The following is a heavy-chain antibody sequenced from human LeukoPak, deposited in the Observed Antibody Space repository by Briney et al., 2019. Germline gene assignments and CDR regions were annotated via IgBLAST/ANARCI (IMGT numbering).Heavy chain of an antibody. CDR1: GYTFTGYY. Sequence: ASVKVSGKASGYTFTGYYMHWVRQAPGQGLEWMGWINPNSGGTNYAQKFQGRVTMTRDTSISTAYMELSRLRSDDTAVYYCARDLGWFGNFDYWGQGTLVTVSS. CDR2: INPNSGGT. V-gene: IGHV1-2*02. CDR3: ARDLGWFGNFDY. D-gene: IGHD3-10*01. J-gene: IGHJ4*02.